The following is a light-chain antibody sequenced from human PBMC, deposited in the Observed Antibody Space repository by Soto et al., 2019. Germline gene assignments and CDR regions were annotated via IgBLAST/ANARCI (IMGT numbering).Light chain of an antibody. CDR3: QQYCSYLGVT. CDR1: QSVSSSY. CDR2: GAS. V-gene: IGKV3-20*01. J-gene: IGKJ4*01. Sequence: EIVVIQAPARLSVSPGERATLSCRASQSVSSSYLAWYQQKPGQAPRLLIYGASSRATGIPDRFSGSGSGTDFTLTISRREPEEFAVYYCQQYCSYLGVTFGRGTKVDIK.